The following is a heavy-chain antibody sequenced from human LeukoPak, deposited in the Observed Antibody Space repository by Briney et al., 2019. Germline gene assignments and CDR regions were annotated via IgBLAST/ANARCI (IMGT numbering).Heavy chain of an antibody. CDR3: AKPVRYFDPPFDY. J-gene: IGHJ4*02. Sequence: PGGSLRLSCAASGFTFSSYGMHWVRQAPGKGLEWVAFIRYDGSNKYYADSVKGRFTISRDNSKNTLYLQMNSLRAEDTAVYYCAKPVRYFDPPFDYWGQGTLVTVSS. V-gene: IGHV3-30*02. D-gene: IGHD3-9*01. CDR1: GFTFSSYG. CDR2: IRYDGSNK.